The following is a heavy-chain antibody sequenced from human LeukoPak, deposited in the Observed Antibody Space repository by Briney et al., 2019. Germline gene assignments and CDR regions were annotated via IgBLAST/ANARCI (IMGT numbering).Heavy chain of an antibody. CDR3: ARGGPALFDY. J-gene: IGHJ4*02. D-gene: IGHD6-25*01. Sequence: PSQTLSLTCTVSGGSISSGSYYWSWIRQPAGTGLEWIGRIYTSGSTNYNPSLKSRVTISVDTSKNQFSLKLSSVTAADTAVYYCARGGPALFDYWGQGTLVTVSS. CDR1: GGSISSGSYY. V-gene: IGHV4-61*02. CDR2: IYTSGST.